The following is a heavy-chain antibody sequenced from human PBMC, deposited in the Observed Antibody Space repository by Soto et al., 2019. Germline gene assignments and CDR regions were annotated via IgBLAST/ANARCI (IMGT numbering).Heavy chain of an antibody. Sequence: PGGSLRLSCAASGFTFSSYDMHLIRQATGKGLEWVSAIGTAGDTYYPGTVKGRFTISRENAKNSLYLQMNSLRAEDTAVYYCARALRYCSGGSFSSKFDYWGQGPLVTVSS. V-gene: IGHV3-13*01. CDR2: IGTAGDT. CDR1: GFTFSSYD. CDR3: ARALRYCSGGSFSSKFDY. J-gene: IGHJ4*02. D-gene: IGHD2-15*01.